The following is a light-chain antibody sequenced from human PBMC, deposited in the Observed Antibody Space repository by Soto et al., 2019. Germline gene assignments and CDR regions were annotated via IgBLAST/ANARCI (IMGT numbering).Light chain of an antibody. CDR3: QQRSNWPPEVT. Sequence: EIVLTQSPGTLSLSPGERATLSCRASQSVRSSSLAWYQQKPGQAPRLLIYDASNRATGIPARFSGSGSGTDFTLTISSLEPEDFAVYYCQQRSNWPPEVTFGGGTKVDI. CDR2: DAS. CDR1: QSVRSSS. V-gene: IGKV3-11*01. J-gene: IGKJ4*01.